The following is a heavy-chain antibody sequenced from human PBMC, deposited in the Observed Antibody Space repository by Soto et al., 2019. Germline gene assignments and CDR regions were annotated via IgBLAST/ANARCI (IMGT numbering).Heavy chain of an antibody. CDR3: ARLVADLSWYHYGLDL. Sequence: QVTLKESGPVLVKATETLTLTCNISGFSLTPGRMGVSWIRQPPGKALERVALIFSNNERSYSTSLQSRLSISDDTSKGQVVRTMTTVDPVDTATFFCARLVADLSWYHYGLDLWGKGTTVTV. V-gene: IGHV2-26*03. D-gene: IGHD6-13*01. J-gene: IGHJ6*04. CDR2: IFSNNER. CDR1: GFSLTPGRMG.